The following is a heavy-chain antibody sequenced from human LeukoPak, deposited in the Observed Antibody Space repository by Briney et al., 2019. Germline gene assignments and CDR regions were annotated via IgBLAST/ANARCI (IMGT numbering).Heavy chain of an antibody. Sequence: ASVKVSCKASGGTFSSHAISWVRQASGQGLEWMGGIIPIFGTANYAQKFQGRVTITTDESTSTAYMELSSLRSEDTAVYYCARGAYCSGGSCYGHFDYWGQGTLVTVSS. CDR2: IIPIFGTA. CDR3: ARGAYCSGGSCYGHFDY. J-gene: IGHJ4*02. CDR1: GGTFSSHA. V-gene: IGHV1-69*05. D-gene: IGHD2-15*01.